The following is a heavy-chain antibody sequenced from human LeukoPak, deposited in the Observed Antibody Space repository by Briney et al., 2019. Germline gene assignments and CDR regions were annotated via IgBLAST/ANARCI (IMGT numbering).Heavy chain of an antibody. Sequence: GGSLRLSCAASGFTFSSYWMSWVRQAPGKGLEWVANIKQDGSEKYYVDSVKGRFTISRDNAKNSLYLQMNSLRAEDTAVYHCASRMITFGGVTAPIFDYWGQGTLVTVSS. CDR3: ASRMITFGGVTAPIFDY. V-gene: IGHV3-7*01. D-gene: IGHD3-16*01. J-gene: IGHJ4*02. CDR2: IKQDGSEK. CDR1: GFTFSSYW.